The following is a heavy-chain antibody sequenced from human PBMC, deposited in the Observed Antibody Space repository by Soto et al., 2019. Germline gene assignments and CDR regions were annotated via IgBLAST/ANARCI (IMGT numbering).Heavy chain of an antibody. CDR2: INPNCRGT. D-gene: IGHD6-19*01. V-gene: IGHV1-2*04. J-gene: IGHJ3*02. Sequence: GTSVKVSCKASGYTFTGYYMHWVRQAPVQGLEWMGWINPNCRGTNYAQKFQGWVTMTRDTYISTAYTELSRLRSDHTAVYYCATASASGWYGGAFYIWGQGTMVTAS. CDR1: GYTFTGYY. CDR3: ATASASGWYGGAFYI.